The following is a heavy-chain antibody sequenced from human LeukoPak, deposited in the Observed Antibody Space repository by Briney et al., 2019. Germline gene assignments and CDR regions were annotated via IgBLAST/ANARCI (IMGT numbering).Heavy chain of an antibody. V-gene: IGHV1-18*01. J-gene: IGHJ3*02. CDR1: GYTFTSYG. CDR2: ISAYNGNT. D-gene: IGHD3-10*01. CDR3: AIHGITMVRGVRPSNAFDI. Sequence: ASVKVSCKASGYTFTSYGISWVRQAPGQGLEWMGWISAYNGNTNYAQKFQGRVTMTTDTSTSTAYMELRSLRSDDTAVYYCAIHGITMVRGVRPSNAFDIWGQGTMVTVSS.